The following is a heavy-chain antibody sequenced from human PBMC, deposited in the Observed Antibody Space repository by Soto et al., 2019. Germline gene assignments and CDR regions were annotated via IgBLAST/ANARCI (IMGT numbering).Heavy chain of an antibody. D-gene: IGHD6-13*01. Sequence: VSKAPGKGLEWVAVIWYDGSNKYYADSVKGRFTISRNNSKNTLYLQMNSLRADDTAVYYCARGYSSSRDLGYWGQGTLVTVSS. V-gene: IGHV3-33*01. CDR2: IWYDGSNK. J-gene: IGHJ4*02. CDR3: ARGYSSSRDLGY.